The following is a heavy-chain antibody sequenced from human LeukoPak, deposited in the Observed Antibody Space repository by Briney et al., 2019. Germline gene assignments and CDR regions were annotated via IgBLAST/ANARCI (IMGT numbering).Heavy chain of an antibody. Sequence: ASVKVSCKASGGTFSSYAISWVRQAPGQGLEWMGRIIPILGIANYAQKFQGRVTITADKSTSTAYMELSSLRSEDTAVYYCARVPLPDYYDSSGSHPYWGQGTLVTVSS. D-gene: IGHD3-22*01. CDR3: ARVPLPDYYDSSGSHPY. V-gene: IGHV1-69*04. J-gene: IGHJ4*02. CDR1: GGTFSSYA. CDR2: IIPILGIA.